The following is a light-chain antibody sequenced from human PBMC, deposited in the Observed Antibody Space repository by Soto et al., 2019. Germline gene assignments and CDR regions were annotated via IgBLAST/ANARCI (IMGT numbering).Light chain of an antibody. J-gene: IGLJ1*01. CDR1: SSNIGAGYD. Sequence: QSALAQPTSMSGAPGQKVTISYTGSSSNIGAGYDLHWYQQLPGTAPKLLLYGNSNRPSGVPDRFSGSKSGTSASLAITGLQAEDEADYYCQSYDSSLSAYVFGTGTKVTVL. V-gene: IGLV1-40*01. CDR2: GNS. CDR3: QSYDSSLSAYV.